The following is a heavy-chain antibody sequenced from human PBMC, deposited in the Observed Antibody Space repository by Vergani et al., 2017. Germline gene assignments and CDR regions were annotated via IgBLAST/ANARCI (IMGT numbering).Heavy chain of an antibody. Sequence: VDLVESGGGVFQPGRSLRLSCAASGFTFSSYGMHWVRQAPGKGLEWVAVIWYDGSNKYYADSVKGRFTISRDNSKNTMFLQMNNLRAEDTAVYYCAKDNVPGYYDSSGYCDYWGQGTLVTVSS. CDR3: AKDNVPGYYDSSGYCDY. V-gene: IGHV3-33*06. CDR2: IWYDGSNK. D-gene: IGHD3-22*01. CDR1: GFTFSSYG. J-gene: IGHJ4*02.